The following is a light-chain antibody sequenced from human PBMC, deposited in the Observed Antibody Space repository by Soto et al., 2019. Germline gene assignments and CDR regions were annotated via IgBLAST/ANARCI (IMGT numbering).Light chain of an antibody. Sequence: EIVMTQSPATLSVSPGERATLSCRASQSVSSNLAWYQQKPGQTPKLLIYVASNRATGIPARFSGSGSGTEFTLTISSLQSEDFAFYYCQQYNIWPLTFGGGTNVEFK. V-gene: IGKV3-15*01. J-gene: IGKJ4*01. CDR1: QSVSSN. CDR2: VAS. CDR3: QQYNIWPLT.